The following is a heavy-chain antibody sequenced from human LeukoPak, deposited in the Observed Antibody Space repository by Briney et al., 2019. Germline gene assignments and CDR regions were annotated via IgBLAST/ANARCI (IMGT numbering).Heavy chain of an antibody. D-gene: IGHD6-13*01. CDR3: ARATQTGYSSSPNWFDP. V-gene: IGHV1-18*01. Sequence: ASVKVSCKASGYTFTSYGISWVRQAPGQGLEWMGWTSAYNGNTNYAQKLQGRVTMTTDTSTSTAYMELRSLRSDDTAVYYCARATQTGYSSSPNWFDPWGQGTLVTVSS. CDR2: TSAYNGNT. J-gene: IGHJ5*02. CDR1: GYTFTSYG.